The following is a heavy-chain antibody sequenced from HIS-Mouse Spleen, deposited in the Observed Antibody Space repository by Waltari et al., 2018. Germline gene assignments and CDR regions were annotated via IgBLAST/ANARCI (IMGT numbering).Heavy chain of an antibody. D-gene: IGHD6-13*01. CDR1: GGSISSSSYY. J-gene: IGHJ2*01. Sequence: QLQLQESGPGLVKPSETLSLTCTVSGGSISSSSYYWGWIRQPPGKGLEWIGSSYYRGGTYYNPALNRRVTISVDTSKNQFSLTLSSVTAADTAVYYCAREIPYSSSWYDWYFDLWGRGTLVTVSS. CDR2: SYYRGGT. V-gene: IGHV4-39*07. CDR3: AREIPYSSSWYDWYFDL.